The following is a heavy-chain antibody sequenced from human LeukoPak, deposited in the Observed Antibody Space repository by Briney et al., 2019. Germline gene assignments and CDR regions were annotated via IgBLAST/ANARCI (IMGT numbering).Heavy chain of an antibody. CDR3: ARTMEGIAAAGTAFDI. Sequence: PGGSLRLSCKGSGYSFTSYWIGWVRQMPGKGLEWMGIIYPGDSDTRYSPSFQGQVTISADKSISTAYLQWSSLKASDTAMYYCARTMEGIAAAGTAFDIWGQGTMVTVSS. V-gene: IGHV5-51*01. J-gene: IGHJ3*02. CDR1: GYSFTSYW. D-gene: IGHD6-13*01. CDR2: IYPGDSDT.